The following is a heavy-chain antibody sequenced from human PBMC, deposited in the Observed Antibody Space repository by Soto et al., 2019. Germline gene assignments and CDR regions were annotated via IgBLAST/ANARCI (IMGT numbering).Heavy chain of an antibody. CDR1: GFTFSAYG. Sequence: QAQLVESGGGVVQPGESLRLSCEVSGFTFSAYGMHWVRQAPGKGLEWVAAISHDGTNKNYGDSVKGRFTISRDNSKKPXYLQMNSLRPEDTALYYCAKDEYYYSRSGYYIFDSWGQGTLVTVSS. D-gene: IGHD3-22*01. J-gene: IGHJ4*02. V-gene: IGHV3-30*18. CDR3: AKDEYYYSRSGYYIFDS. CDR2: ISHDGTNK.